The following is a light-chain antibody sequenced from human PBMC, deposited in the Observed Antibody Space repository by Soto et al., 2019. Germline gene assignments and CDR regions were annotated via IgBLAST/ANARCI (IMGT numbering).Light chain of an antibody. CDR3: QQSYSSLLT. V-gene: IGKV1-39*01. CDR1: QSIGRY. CDR2: AAS. Sequence: DIQMTQSPPSLSASVGDRVTITCRASQSIGRYLNWYQQKPGKVPTLLIYAASSSQSGVPSRFSGSGSGTDFTLTISSLQPEDFATYYCQQSYSSLLTFGGGTKVEIK. J-gene: IGKJ4*01.